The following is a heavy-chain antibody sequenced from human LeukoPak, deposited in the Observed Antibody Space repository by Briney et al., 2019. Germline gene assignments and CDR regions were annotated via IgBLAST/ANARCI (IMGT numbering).Heavy chain of an antibody. CDR3: AKEKNYYDSSGFIRGYFQH. CDR1: GFTFSSYA. V-gene: IGHV3-23*01. J-gene: IGHJ1*01. D-gene: IGHD3-22*01. Sequence: GGSLRLSCAASGFTFSSYAMSWVRQAPGKGLEWVSAISGSGGSTYYADSVKGRFTISRDNSKNTLYLQMNSLRAEDTAVYYCAKEKNYYDSSGFIRGYFQHWGQGTLVTVSS. CDR2: ISGSGGST.